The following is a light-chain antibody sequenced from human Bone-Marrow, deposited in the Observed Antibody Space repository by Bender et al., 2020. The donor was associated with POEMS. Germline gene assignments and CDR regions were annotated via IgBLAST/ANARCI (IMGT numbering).Light chain of an antibody. CDR3: SSYTTIDTLV. J-gene: IGLJ3*02. CDR2: DVS. V-gene: IGLV2-14*01. CDR1: SSDVGNYKY. Sequence: QSALTQPASVSGSPGQPITISCTGTSSDVGNYKYVSWYQQHPGKAPKLIIYDVSDRPSGVSNRFSGSKSGNTASLTISGLQAEDEADYYCSSYTTIDTLVFGGGTTLTVL.